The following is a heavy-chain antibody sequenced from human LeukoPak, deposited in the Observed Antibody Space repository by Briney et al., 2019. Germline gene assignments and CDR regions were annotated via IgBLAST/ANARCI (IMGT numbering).Heavy chain of an antibody. Sequence: GGPLRLSCVASGFTFSSYEMNWLRQSPGKRLEWVSYISGSGTTMYYADSVKGRFTISRDNAKNSLYLQMNSLRAEDTAIYYCARSVQWLPYWGQGTLVTVSS. D-gene: IGHD6-19*01. J-gene: IGHJ4*02. CDR2: ISGSGTTM. CDR3: ARSVQWLPY. CDR1: GFTFSSYE. V-gene: IGHV3-48*03.